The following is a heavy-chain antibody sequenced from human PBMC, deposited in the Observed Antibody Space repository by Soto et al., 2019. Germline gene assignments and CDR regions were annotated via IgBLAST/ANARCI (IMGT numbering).Heavy chain of an antibody. Sequence: GGSLRLSCAGSGFTFNNYAMNWVRQAPGKGLEWVSGISAGGGGTYYADSVKGRFIVSRDNSKSTLFLQMNGLRAEETAVYYGAKDRESGITTRGGCDYWGQGTLVTVSS. J-gene: IGHJ4*02. CDR3: AKDRESGITTRGGCDY. D-gene: IGHD1-20*01. CDR2: ISAGGGGT. CDR1: GFTFNNYA. V-gene: IGHV3-23*01.